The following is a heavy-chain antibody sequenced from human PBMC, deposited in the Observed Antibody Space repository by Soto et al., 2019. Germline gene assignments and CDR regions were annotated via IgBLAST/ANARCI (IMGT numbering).Heavy chain of an antibody. V-gene: IGHV3-11*01. J-gene: IGHJ6*02. D-gene: IGHD3-3*01. CDR3: ATLAIFGVFTDV. CDR2: IDSSGTIR. Sequence: QVQLVESGGALVKPGGSLRLSCAGSGFTFSDYYINWIRQAPGKGLEWISYIDSSGTIRYYADSVRGRFTISRDNARNSVYLQMSSLRAEDTAVYYYATLAIFGVFTDVWGQGTTVTVS. CDR1: GFTFSDYY.